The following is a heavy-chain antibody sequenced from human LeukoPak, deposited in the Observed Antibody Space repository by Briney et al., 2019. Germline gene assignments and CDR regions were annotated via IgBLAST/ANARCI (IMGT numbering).Heavy chain of an antibody. CDR1: GFTFDDYG. CDR3: AKVLYSSGWIDY. CDR2: ISSSGSTI. J-gene: IGHJ4*02. V-gene: IGHV3-11*01. D-gene: IGHD6-19*01. Sequence: PGGSLRLSCAASGFTFDDYGMSWVRQAPGKGLEWVSYISSSGSTIYYADSVKGRFTISRDNAKNSLYLQMNSLRAEDTALYYCAKVLYSSGWIDYWGQGTLVTVSS.